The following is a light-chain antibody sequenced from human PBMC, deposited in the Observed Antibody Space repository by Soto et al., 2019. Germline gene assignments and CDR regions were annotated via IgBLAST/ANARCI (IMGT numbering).Light chain of an antibody. J-gene: IGKJ1*01. V-gene: IGKV3-20*01. CDR3: LQYGSSPWT. CDR2: GAS. CDR1: QSVSSSY. Sequence: EIVLTQSPGTLSLSPGERATLSCRASQSVSSSYLAWYQQKPGQAPRPLIYGASSRATGIPDRFSGSGSGTDFTLTISRLEPEDFAVYYCLQYGSSPWTFGQGTKVEIK.